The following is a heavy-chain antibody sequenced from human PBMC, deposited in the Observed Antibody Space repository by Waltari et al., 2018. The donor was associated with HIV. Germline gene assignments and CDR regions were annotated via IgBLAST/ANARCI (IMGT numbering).Heavy chain of an antibody. J-gene: IGHJ6*02. V-gene: IGHV3-48*02. CDR2: SSSSSGTI. D-gene: IGHD1-1*01. CDR1: GFTLRSYS. Sequence: EAQLVESGGGLVQPGGSLRLSCIASGFTLRSYSLNWVRQAPGKGLEGVSYSSSSSGTIHYADSVRGRFTVSRDNAQNSLFVEMSSLRDEDTAVYFCARDKDDWNRYYYYYGMDVWGPGTTVTVS. CDR3: ARDKDDWNRYYYYYGMDV.